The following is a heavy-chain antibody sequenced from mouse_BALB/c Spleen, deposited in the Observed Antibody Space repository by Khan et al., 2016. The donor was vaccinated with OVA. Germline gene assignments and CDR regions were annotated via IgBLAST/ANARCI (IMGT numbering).Heavy chain of an antibody. D-gene: IGHD2-10*01. CDR1: GYTFTNYG. CDR3: ARPPYFSYTLDD. Sequence: QIQLVQSGPELKKPGETVKISCKASGYTFTNYGMNWVKQSPGKVLKWMGWINTYTGEPTYADDFKGRFAFSLETSASTAYLQINNLKNEDTATYFGARPPYFSYTLDDWGQGTTVAVSS. CDR2: INTYTGEP. V-gene: IGHV9-3-1*01. J-gene: IGHJ4*01.